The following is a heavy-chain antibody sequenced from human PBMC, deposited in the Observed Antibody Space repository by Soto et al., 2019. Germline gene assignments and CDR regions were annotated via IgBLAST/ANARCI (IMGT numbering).Heavy chain of an antibody. Sequence: GGSLRLSCAASGFTFSSYAMSWVRQAPGKGLEWVSAISGSGGSTYYADSVKGRFTISRDNSKNTLYLQMNSLRAEDTAVYYCAKGRYDYYYYYMDVWGKGTTVTSP. D-gene: IGHD1-1*01. CDR2: ISGSGGST. V-gene: IGHV3-23*01. CDR1: GFTFSSYA. CDR3: AKGRYDYYYYYMDV. J-gene: IGHJ6*03.